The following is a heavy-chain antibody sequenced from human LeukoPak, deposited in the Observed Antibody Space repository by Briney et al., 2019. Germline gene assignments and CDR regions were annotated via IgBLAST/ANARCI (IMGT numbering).Heavy chain of an antibody. CDR1: GGSISSGDYY. D-gene: IGHD6-13*01. J-gene: IGHJ5*02. Sequence: PSETLSLTCTVSGGSISSGDYYWRWIRQPPGKGLEWIGYIYYSGSTYYNPSLKSRVTISVDTSKNQFSLKLSSVTAADTAVYYCARDEAAGTELDWFDPWGQGTLVTVSS. CDR3: ARDEAAGTELDWFDP. CDR2: IYYSGST. V-gene: IGHV4-30-4*01.